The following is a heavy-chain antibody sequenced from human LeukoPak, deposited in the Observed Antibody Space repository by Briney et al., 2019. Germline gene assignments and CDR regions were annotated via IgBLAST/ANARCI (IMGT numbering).Heavy chain of an antibody. J-gene: IGHJ4*02. Sequence: PSETLSLTCTASGGSISSYYWSWIRQPPGKGLEWIGYIYYSGSTNYNPSLKSRVTISVDTSKNQFSLKLSSVTAADTAVYYCARVRYSSSWYYFDYWGQGTLVTVSS. CDR1: GGSISSYY. CDR2: IYYSGST. CDR3: ARVRYSSSWYYFDY. V-gene: IGHV4-59*01. D-gene: IGHD6-13*01.